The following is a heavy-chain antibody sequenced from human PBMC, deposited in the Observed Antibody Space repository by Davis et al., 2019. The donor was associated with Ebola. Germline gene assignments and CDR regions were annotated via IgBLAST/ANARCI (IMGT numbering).Heavy chain of an antibody. CDR2: ISDDGTDK. CDR1: GFTFGGYA. V-gene: IGHV3-30*18. D-gene: IGHD2-8*01. J-gene: IGHJ3*01. CDR3: AKDTNNIWFDV. Sequence: PGGSLRLSCAASGFTFGGYAIHWVRQAPGKGLEWVAVISDDGTDKDYTDSVKGRFTISRDNSKNTLYLQMNGLRVEDTAIYYCAKDTNNIWFDVWGQGTMVTVSS.